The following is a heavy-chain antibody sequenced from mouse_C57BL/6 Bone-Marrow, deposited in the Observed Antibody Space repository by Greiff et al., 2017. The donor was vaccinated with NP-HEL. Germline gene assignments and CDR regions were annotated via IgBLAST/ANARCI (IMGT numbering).Heavy chain of an antibody. D-gene: IGHD3-2*02. Sequence: VQLQQPGAELVKPGASVKMSCKASGYTFTSYWITWVKHRPGQGLEWIGDIYPGSGSTNYNEKFKSKATLTVDTASSTAYMQRSSLTSEDSAVYYCARDSAGDYWGQGTTLTVSS. CDR3: ARDSAGDY. V-gene: IGHV1-55*01. CDR2: IYPGSGST. CDR1: GYTFTSYW. J-gene: IGHJ2*01.